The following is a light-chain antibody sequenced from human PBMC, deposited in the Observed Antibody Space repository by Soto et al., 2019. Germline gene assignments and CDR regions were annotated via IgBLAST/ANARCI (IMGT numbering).Light chain of an antibody. J-gene: IGLJ2*01. Sequence: ALTQPPSASGSLGQSVTISCTGTSSDGGGYNYVSWHQQHPGKAPKLMIYEVTKRPSGVPDRFSGSKSGNTASLTVSGLQAEDEADYYCSSFAGGGNPVLFGGGTKLTVL. CDR2: EVT. V-gene: IGLV2-8*01. CDR1: SSDGGGYNY. CDR3: SSFAGGGNPVL.